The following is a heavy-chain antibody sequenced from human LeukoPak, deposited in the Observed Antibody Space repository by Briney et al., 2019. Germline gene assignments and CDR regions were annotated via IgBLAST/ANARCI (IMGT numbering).Heavy chain of an antibody. CDR1: GGSISSYY. Sequence: SETLSLTCTVSGGSISSYYWSWIQQPAGKGLEWIGRIYTSGSTNYNPSLKSRVTMSVDTSKNQFSLKLSSVTAADTAVYYCARAVSDYDILTGYYLQVGYFDYWGQGTLVTVSS. V-gene: IGHV4-4*07. J-gene: IGHJ4*02. D-gene: IGHD3-9*01. CDR2: IYTSGST. CDR3: ARAVSDYDILTGYYLQVGYFDY.